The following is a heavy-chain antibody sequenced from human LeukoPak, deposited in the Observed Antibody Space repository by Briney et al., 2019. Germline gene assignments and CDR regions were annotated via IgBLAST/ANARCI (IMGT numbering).Heavy chain of an antibody. CDR3: AKDSRGNYVAWLDP. Sequence: GGSLRLSCAASGFTFSSYAMSWVRQAPGKGLEWVSAISASGVTTHYVDSVKGRFTISRDNSKNTLYLQMSSLRAEDAAIYYCAKDSRGNYVAWLDPWGQGTLVSVSS. D-gene: IGHD4-11*01. CDR2: ISASGVTT. CDR1: GFTFSSYA. J-gene: IGHJ5*02. V-gene: IGHV3-23*01.